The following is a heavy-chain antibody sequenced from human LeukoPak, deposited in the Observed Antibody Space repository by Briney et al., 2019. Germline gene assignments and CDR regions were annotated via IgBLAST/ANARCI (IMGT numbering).Heavy chain of an antibody. CDR1: GFTFINAW. CDR2: IKSKTDGGTT. J-gene: IGHJ4*02. CDR3: TTDIVVVPAGMRGY. V-gene: IGHV3-15*01. Sequence: GGSLRLSCAASGFTFINAWMSWVRQAPGKGLEWVGRIKSKTDGGTTDYAGTVKGRFTISRDDSKKTLYLQMNSLKTEGTAVYYCTTDIVVVPAGMRGYWGQGTLVTVSS. D-gene: IGHD2-2*01.